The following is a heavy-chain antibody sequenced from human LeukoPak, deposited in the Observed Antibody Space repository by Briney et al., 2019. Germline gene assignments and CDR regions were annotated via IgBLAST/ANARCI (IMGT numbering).Heavy chain of an antibody. J-gene: IGHJ4*02. V-gene: IGHV3-23*01. CDR1: GFTFSSYG. CDR2: ISGSGGST. CDR3: AKGKGYYYDSSGYFYFDY. D-gene: IGHD3-22*01. Sequence: PGGSLRLSCAASGFTFSSYGMSWVRQAPGKGLEWVSAISGSGGSTYYADSVKGRFTISRDNSKNTLYLQMNSLRAEDTAVYYCAKGKGYYYDSSGYFYFDYWGQGTLVTVSS.